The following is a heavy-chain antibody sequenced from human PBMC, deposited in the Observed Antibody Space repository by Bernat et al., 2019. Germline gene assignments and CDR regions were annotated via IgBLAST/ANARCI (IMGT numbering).Heavy chain of an antibody. J-gene: IGHJ4*02. CDR1: GFTFGSYT. CDR3: AKVTGIVNPHY. CDR2: ISNSGVST. Sequence: EVQLLESGGGLVQPGGSLSLSCAASGFTFGSYTMSWVRQAPGKGLEWVSTISNSGVSTYYADSVKGRFTISRDNSKNTLYLQMNSLRAEDTAVYYCAKVTGIVNPHYWGQGTLVTVSS. V-gene: IGHV3-23*01. D-gene: IGHD1-26*01.